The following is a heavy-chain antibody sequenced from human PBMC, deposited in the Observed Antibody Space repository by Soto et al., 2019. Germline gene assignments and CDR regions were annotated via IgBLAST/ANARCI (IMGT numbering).Heavy chain of an antibody. CDR2: MNPNSGNT. V-gene: IGHV1-8*01. CDR1: GYTFTSYY. J-gene: IGHJ6*03. Sequence: ASVKVSCKASGYTFTSYYINWVRQATGQGLEWMGWMNPNSGNTGYAQKFQGRVTMTRNTSISTAYMELSSLRSEDTAVYYCAKEGRVVVAATLYYYYYYMDVWGKGTTVTVSS. D-gene: IGHD2-15*01. CDR3: AKEGRVVVAATLYYYYYYMDV.